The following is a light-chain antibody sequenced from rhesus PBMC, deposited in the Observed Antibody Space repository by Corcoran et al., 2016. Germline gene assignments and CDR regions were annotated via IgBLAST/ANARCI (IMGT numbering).Light chain of an antibody. CDR1: QGISSY. CDR3: QQYKTYPLT. Sequence: DIQMTQSPSSLSASVGDTVTITCRASQGISSYLNWFQQKPGKAPKLQIYGATNLQSGVPSRFSGSGSGTDFTITSSSLQPEDFAPYYCQQYKTYPLTFGGGTRVEIK. CDR2: GAT. V-gene: IGKV1-28*02. J-gene: IGKJ4*01.